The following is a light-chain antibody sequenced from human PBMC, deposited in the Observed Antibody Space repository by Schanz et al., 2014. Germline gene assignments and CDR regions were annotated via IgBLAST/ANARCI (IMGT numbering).Light chain of an antibody. CDR1: QSVNSN. J-gene: IGKJ1*01. V-gene: IGKV3-15*01. CDR2: GAS. Sequence: EIVMTQSPATLPVSPGERATLSCRASQSVNSNFAWYQQRPGQAPRLLIYGASTRATGIPARFSGSGSGTEFTLTISSLQSEDFAVYFCQQYNDWPWTFGQGTKVEIK. CDR3: QQYNDWPWT.